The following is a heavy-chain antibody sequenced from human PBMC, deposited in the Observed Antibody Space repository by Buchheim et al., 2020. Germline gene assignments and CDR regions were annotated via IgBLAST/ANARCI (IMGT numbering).Heavy chain of an antibody. CDR3: AREEYSSSSWYYYYYMDV. Sequence: QVQLVESGGGLVKPGGSLRLSCEASGFTFSDYYMSWIRQAPGKGLEWVAYISSSGSTIYYADSVKGRFHILRDNAKNSLQPQMNSLRAEDTAVYYCAREEYSSSSWYYYYYMDVWGKGTT. D-gene: IGHD6-6*01. CDR1: GFTFSDYY. V-gene: IGHV3-11*01. J-gene: IGHJ6*03. CDR2: ISSSGSTI.